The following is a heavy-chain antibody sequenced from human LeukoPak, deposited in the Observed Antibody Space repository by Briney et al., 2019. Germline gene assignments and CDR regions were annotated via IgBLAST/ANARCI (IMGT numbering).Heavy chain of an antibody. D-gene: IGHD2-8*02. CDR2: FDPEDGET. CDR1: GYTLTELS. V-gene: IGHV1-24*01. CDR3: AIQGSRYCTGGVCYRRRVDY. J-gene: IGHJ4*02. Sequence: GASVKDSCKVSGYTLTELSMHWVRQAPGKGLEWMGGFDPEDGETIYAQKFQGRVTMTEDTSTDTAYMELSSLRSEDTAVYYCAIQGSRYCTGGVCYRRRVDYWGQGTLVTVSS.